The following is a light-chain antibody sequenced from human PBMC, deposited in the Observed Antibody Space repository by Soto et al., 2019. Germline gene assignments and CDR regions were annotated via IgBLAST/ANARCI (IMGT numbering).Light chain of an antibody. J-gene: IGKJ3*01. CDR2: GAS. V-gene: IGKV3-15*01. CDR3: QQYNNWPAFS. Sequence: EIVMTQSPGTLSVSPGERAILSCRAIQSVCTNLAWYQHKPRQTPSLLIYGASTRATGIRAKFSGSGSGAEFNLTISSLQCEDFAVYYCQQYNNWPAFSFGPKTKVDI. CDR1: QSVCTN.